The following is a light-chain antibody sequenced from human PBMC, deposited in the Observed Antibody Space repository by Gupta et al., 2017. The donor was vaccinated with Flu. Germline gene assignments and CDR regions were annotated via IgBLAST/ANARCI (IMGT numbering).Light chain of an antibody. V-gene: IGKV3-11*01. J-gene: IGKJ1*01. CDR2: DAS. CDR3: QQRSNWPPWT. CDR1: QSVSSY. Sequence: EIVLTQSPATLSLSPGERATLSCRASQSVSSYLAWYQQKPVQAPRLLIYDASNRATGIPARFSGSGSGTDFTLTISSREPEDFAVYYCQQRSNWPPWTFGQGTKVEIK.